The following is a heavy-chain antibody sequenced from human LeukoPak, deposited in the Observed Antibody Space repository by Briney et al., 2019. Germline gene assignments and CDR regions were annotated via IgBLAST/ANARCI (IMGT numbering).Heavy chain of an antibody. CDR3: ASQALELRTIDY. CDR2: IYYSGST. V-gene: IGHV4-30-4*08. Sequence: PSETLSLTCTVSGGSISSGDYYWSWIRQPPGKGLEWIGYIYYSGSTYYNPSLKSRVTISVDTSKNQFSLKLSSVTAADTAVYYCASQALELRTIDYWGQGTLVTVSS. CDR1: GGSISSGDYY. J-gene: IGHJ4*02. D-gene: IGHD1-7*01.